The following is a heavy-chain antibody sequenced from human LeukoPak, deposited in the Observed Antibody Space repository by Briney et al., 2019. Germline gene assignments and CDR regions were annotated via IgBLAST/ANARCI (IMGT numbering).Heavy chain of an antibody. CDR1: GYTFTSYG. CDR3: ARGRLFDP. V-gene: IGHV1-18*01. J-gene: IGHJ5*02. Sequence: GASVKVSCKASGYTFTSYGISWVRQAPGQGLEWMGWISAYNGNTNYAQKLQGRVTMTRNTSISTAYMELSRLRSEDTAVYYCARGRLFDPWGQGTLVTVSS. CDR2: ISAYNGNT.